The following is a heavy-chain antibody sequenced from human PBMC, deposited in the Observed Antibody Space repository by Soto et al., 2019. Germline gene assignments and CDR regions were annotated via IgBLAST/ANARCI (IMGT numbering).Heavy chain of an antibody. V-gene: IGHV1-8*01. CDR3: ARDQANYGMDV. CDR1: GYTFTSYD. J-gene: IGHJ6*02. Sequence: ASVKVSCKAFGYTFTSYDINWVRQATGQGLEWMGWMNPNSANTDYAQKFQGRVTMTRNTSISTAYMELSSLRSEDTAVYYCARDQANYGMDVWGQGTTVTVSS. CDR2: MNPNSANT.